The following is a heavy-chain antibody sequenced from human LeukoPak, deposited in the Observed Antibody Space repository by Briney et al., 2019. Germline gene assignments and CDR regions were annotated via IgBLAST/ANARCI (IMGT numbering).Heavy chain of an antibody. V-gene: IGHV3-74*01. CDR2: INGDGSST. CDR1: GFTFSSYW. Sequence: PGGSLRLSCAASGFTFSSYWMHWVRQAPGKGLVWVSRINGDGSSTNYADSVKGRFTISRDNAKNSLYLQMNSLRDEDTALYYCARASRTGYDYWGQGTLVTVSS. D-gene: IGHD2-8*02. CDR3: ARASRTGYDY. J-gene: IGHJ4*02.